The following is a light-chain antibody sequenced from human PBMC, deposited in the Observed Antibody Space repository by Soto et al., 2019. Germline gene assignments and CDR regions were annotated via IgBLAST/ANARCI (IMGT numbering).Light chain of an antibody. CDR1: QSVSSSY. V-gene: IGKV3-20*01. CDR3: QQYGSSPYT. J-gene: IGKJ2*01. CDR2: RAS. Sequence: EIVLTPSPGTLSLSPGERATLSCRASQSVSSSYLAWYQQKPGQAPRLLIYRASSRATGVPDRFSGSGSGADFTLTISRLEPDDFAVYYCQQYGSSPYTFGQGTKLEIK.